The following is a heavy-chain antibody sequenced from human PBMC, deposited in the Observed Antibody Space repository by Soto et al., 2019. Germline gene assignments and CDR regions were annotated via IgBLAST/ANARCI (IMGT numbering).Heavy chain of an antibody. Sequence: EVQLVESGGGLVQPGGSLRLSCAASGFTFSSYWMSWVRQAPGKGLEWVANIKQDGSEKYYVDSVKGRFTISRDNAKNSLYLQMNSLRAEDTAVYYCAREGEGAARPPAETFDYWGQGTLVTVSS. CDR2: IKQDGSEK. CDR1: GFTFSSYW. J-gene: IGHJ4*02. V-gene: IGHV3-7*05. CDR3: AREGEGAARPPAETFDY. D-gene: IGHD6-6*01.